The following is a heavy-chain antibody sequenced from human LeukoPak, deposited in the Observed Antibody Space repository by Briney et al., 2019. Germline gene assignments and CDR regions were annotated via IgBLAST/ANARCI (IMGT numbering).Heavy chain of an antibody. J-gene: IGHJ6*01. CDR2: ISGSGGST. V-gene: IGHV3-23*01. Sequence: GGSLTLPCTPSGYIFSSCHMIWVRQAPGKGLEWVSAISGSGGSTYYADSVKGRFTISRDNSKNTLYLQMNSLRAEDTAVYYCAKALVYCSSTSWDDYIYGKAGAGQRSTVTVSS. CDR1: GYIFSSCH. D-gene: IGHD2-2*01. CDR3: AKALVYCSSTSWDDYIYGKAG.